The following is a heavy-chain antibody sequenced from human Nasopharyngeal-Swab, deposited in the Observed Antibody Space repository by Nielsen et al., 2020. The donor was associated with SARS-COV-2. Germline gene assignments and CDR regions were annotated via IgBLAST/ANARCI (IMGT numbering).Heavy chain of an antibody. CDR1: AGTFSSYA. D-gene: IGHD4-11*01. Sequence: SVKVSCKASAGTFSSYAISWVRPPPAQGLEWMGGIIPIFGTANYAQKFQGRVTITADKSTSTAYMELSSLRSEDTAVYYCARMGAMTTVTHRHPYYFDYWGQGTLVTVSS. CDR3: ARMGAMTTVTHRHPYYFDY. CDR2: IIPIFGTA. J-gene: IGHJ4*02. V-gene: IGHV1-69*06.